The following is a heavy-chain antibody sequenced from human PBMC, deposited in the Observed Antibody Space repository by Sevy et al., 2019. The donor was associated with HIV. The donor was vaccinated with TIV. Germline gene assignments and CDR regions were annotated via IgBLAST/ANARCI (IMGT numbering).Heavy chain of an antibody. CDR3: ARSTNSAALDY. D-gene: IGHD2-2*01. J-gene: IGHJ4*02. CDR2: IKQDGGAQ. CDR1: GFTFSSYW. Sequence: GSLRLSCAVSGFTFSSYWMSWVRQAPGKGLEWVANIKQDGGAQYYVASVKGRFAISRDNAKNSLFLQMNSLRVEDTAVYYCARSTNSAALDYWGQGTPVTVSS. V-gene: IGHV3-7*01.